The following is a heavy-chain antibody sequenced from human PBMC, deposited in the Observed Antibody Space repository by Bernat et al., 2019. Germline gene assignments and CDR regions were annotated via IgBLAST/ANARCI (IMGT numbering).Heavy chain of an antibody. J-gene: IGHJ6*03. CDR1: GFTFSDYY. Sequence: QVQLVESGGGLVKPGGSLRLSCAASGFTFSDYYMSWIRQAPGKGLEWVSYISSSSSYTNYADSVKGRFTISRDNAKNSLYLQMNSLRAEDTAVYYCARDLRGSSSSMYYYYYYMDVWGKGTTVTVSS. CDR2: ISSSSSYT. D-gene: IGHD6-6*01. CDR3: ARDLRGSSSSMYYYYYYMDV. V-gene: IGHV3-11*05.